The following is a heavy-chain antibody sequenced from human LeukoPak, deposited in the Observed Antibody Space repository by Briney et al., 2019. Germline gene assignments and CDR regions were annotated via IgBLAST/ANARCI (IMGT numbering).Heavy chain of an antibody. D-gene: IGHD3-10*01. Sequence: GGSLRLSCAASGFTFSSYGMHWVRQAPGKGLEWVAFIRYDGSNKYYADSVEGRFTISRDNAKNTLYLQMNSLRAEDTAVYYCARVRVGAYDFEYWGQGTLVTVSS. CDR2: IRYDGSNK. V-gene: IGHV3-30*02. CDR1: GFTFSSYG. J-gene: IGHJ4*02. CDR3: ARVRVGAYDFEY.